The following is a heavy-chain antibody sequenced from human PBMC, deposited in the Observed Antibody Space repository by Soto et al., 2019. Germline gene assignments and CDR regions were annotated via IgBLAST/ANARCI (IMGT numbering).Heavy chain of an antibody. CDR1: GFTFSSYG. CDR3: AKGIAVAGTRIPNY. CDR2: ISYDGSNK. Sequence: QVQLVESGGGVVQPGRSLRLSCAASGFTFSSYGMHWVRQAPGKGLEWVAVISYDGSNKYYADSVKGRFTISRDNSKNTLYLQMNSLRAEDTAVYYCAKGIAVAGTRIPNYWGQGTLVTVSS. J-gene: IGHJ4*02. D-gene: IGHD6-19*01. V-gene: IGHV3-30*18.